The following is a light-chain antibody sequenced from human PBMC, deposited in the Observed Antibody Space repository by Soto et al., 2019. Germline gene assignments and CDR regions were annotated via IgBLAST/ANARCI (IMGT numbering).Light chain of an antibody. CDR1: HSLLHGDGKTY. Sequence: DFVMTQTPLSLSVTPGQPASISCTSSHSLLHGDGKTYLFWYVQKPGQPPQLLISEVSNRFSGVPNRFSGSGSGTDFTLTISRLEPEDFAVYYCQQYHLRTFGQGTKVDIK. J-gene: IGKJ1*01. CDR3: QQYHLRT. V-gene: IGKV2D-29*01. CDR2: EVS.